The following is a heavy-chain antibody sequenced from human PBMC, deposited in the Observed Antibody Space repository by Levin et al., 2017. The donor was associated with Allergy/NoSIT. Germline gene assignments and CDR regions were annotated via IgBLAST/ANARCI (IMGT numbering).Heavy chain of an antibody. V-gene: IGHV3-30*03. CDR3: AREQDNTGLNWLAP. D-gene: IGHD6-19*01. J-gene: IGHJ5*02. CDR1: GFAFSRYV. CDR2: ISYDGSTQ. Sequence: LSGGSLRLSCAASGFAFSRYVVHWVRRAPGKGLQWVAHISYDGSTQYSADSLQGRFTFSSANSKTPLYLQMTTLRPDGTAMYYCAREQDNTGLNWLAPWGQGTLVTVSS.